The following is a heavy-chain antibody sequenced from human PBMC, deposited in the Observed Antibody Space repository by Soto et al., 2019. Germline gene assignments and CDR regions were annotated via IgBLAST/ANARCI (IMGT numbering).Heavy chain of an antibody. CDR1: GYTFTSYA. J-gene: IGHJ3*02. Sequence: QVPLVQSGAEVKKPGASVKVSCKASGYTFTSYAMHWVRQAPGQRLEWMGWINAGNGNTKYSQKFQGRVTITRDTSASTAYMELSSLRSEDTAVYYCARDLYSSGWLDAFDIWGQGTMVTVSS. CDR2: INAGNGNT. CDR3: ARDLYSSGWLDAFDI. D-gene: IGHD6-19*01. V-gene: IGHV1-3*01.